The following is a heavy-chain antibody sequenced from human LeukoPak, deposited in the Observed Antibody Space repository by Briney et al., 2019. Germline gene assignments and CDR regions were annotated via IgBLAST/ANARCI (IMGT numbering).Heavy chain of an antibody. J-gene: IGHJ2*01. Sequence: GGSLRLSCLGPGFTFGDYGLSWFRQAPGGGLEWVAFIRTKTYGGTTEYAASVKGRFTISRDDPKNIAYLQMNSLKIEDTAVYYCTRDGYMFGGFDVWGRGALVSVCS. D-gene: IGHD3-16*01. V-gene: IGHV3-49*03. CDR2: IRTKTYGGTT. CDR1: GFTFGDYG. CDR3: TRDGYMFGGFDV.